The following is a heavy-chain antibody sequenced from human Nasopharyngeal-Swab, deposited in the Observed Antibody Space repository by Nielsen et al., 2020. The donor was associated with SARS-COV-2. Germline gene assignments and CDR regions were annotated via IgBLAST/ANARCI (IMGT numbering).Heavy chain of an antibody. Sequence: GGSLRLSGKGSGYSFTSYWIGWVRQMPGKGLEWMGIIYPGDSDTRYSPSFQGQVTISADKSISTAYLQWSSLKASDTAMYYCASLPNPYQGWFDPWGQGTLVTVSS. CDR2: IYPGDSDT. CDR3: ASLPNPYQGWFDP. D-gene: IGHD2-2*01. CDR1: GYSFTSYW. J-gene: IGHJ5*02. V-gene: IGHV5-51*01.